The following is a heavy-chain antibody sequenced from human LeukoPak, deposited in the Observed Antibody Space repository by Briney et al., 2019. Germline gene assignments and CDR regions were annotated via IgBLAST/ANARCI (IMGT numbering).Heavy chain of an antibody. D-gene: IGHD7-27*01. J-gene: IGHJ4*02. CDR1: GLTFSTYA. CDR2: ISYDGSNK. V-gene: IGHV3-30-3*01. Sequence: PGRSLRLSCAASGLTFSTYAMHWVRQAPHKGLEWVAVISYDGSNKYYADSVKGRFTISRDNSENKLYLQMDSLRTEDTAVYYCARDNWGFDYWGQGTLVTVSS. CDR3: ARDNWGFDY.